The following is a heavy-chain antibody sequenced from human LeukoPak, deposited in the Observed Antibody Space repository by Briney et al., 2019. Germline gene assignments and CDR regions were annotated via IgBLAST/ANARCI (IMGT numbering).Heavy chain of an antibody. D-gene: IGHD2-2*01. V-gene: IGHV1-2*02. J-gene: IGHJ6*03. CDR2: IYPNSGGT. CDR1: RYTFTGYY. CDR3: ARSDQFPYYMDV. Sequence: GASVTVSCKASRYTFTGYYMHWVRQAPGQGLEWMGWIYPNSGGTNYAQKFQGRVTMTRDTYISTAYMELSRLRSDDTAVYYCARSDQFPYYMDVWGKGTTVTVSS.